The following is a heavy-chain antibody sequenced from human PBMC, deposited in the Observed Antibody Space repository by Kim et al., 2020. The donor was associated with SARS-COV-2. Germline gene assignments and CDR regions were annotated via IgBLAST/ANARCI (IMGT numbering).Heavy chain of an antibody. V-gene: IGHV4-31*03. CDR2: MYSSGST. CDR1: GDSITSGTYY. Sequence: SETLSLTCTVSGDSITSGTYYWNWIRQHPGKGLEWIGYMYSSGSTYNNPSLRSRGAISIDTSKNQFSLRLNSVTAADTAVYYCATSNRGYNFDYWGQGILVTVSS. D-gene: IGHD3-16*02. J-gene: IGHJ4*02. CDR3: ATSNRGYNFDY.